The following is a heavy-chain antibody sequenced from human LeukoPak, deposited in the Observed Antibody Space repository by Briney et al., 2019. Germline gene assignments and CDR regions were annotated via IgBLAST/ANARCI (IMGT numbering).Heavy chain of an antibody. CDR1: GFTFSNAW. D-gene: IGHD6-19*01. CDR3: TTDRVSSGWYFFDYYYYYMDV. Sequence: GGSLRLSCAASGFTFSNAWMSWVRQAPGKGLEWVGRIKSKTDGGTTDYAAPVKGRFTISRDDSKNTLYLQMNSLKTEDTAVYYCTTDRVSSGWYFFDYYYYYMDVWGKGTTVTVSS. J-gene: IGHJ6*03. V-gene: IGHV3-15*01. CDR2: IKSKTDGGTT.